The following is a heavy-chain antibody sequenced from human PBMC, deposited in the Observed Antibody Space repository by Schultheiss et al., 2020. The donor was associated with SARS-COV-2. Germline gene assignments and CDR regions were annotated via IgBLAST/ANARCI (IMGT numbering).Heavy chain of an antibody. CDR1: GFTFSSYA. Sequence: GGSLRLSCSASGFTFSSYAMHWVRQAPGKGLEYVSAISSNGGSTYYADSVKGRFTISRDNSKNTLYLQMSSLRAEDTAVYYCVKERGDSSGSNAFDIWGQGTMVTVSS. CDR2: ISSNGGST. D-gene: IGHD3-22*01. CDR3: VKERGDSSGSNAFDI. V-gene: IGHV3-64D*06. J-gene: IGHJ3*02.